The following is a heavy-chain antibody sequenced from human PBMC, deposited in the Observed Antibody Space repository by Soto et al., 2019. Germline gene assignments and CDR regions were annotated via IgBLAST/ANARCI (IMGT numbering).Heavy chain of an antibody. V-gene: IGHV3-66*01. CDR3: ARVPVLGVVIGYFDF. Sequence: GGSLSLSCAASGFPVSSNYMSWVRQAPGKGLEWVSVIYSGGTTYYADSVKGRFTISRDNSKNTLFLQMTSLRAEDTAVYYCARVPVLGVVIGYFDFWGQGTQVTVSS. CDR2: IYSGGTT. J-gene: IGHJ4*02. CDR1: GFPVSSNY. D-gene: IGHD3-16*02.